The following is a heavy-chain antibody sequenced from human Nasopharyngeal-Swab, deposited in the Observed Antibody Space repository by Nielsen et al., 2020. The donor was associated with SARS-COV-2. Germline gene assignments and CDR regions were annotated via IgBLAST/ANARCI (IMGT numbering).Heavy chain of an antibody. CDR3: GPWYVGCCWAVF. D-gene: IGHD2-15*01. V-gene: IGHV3-23*01. J-gene: IGHJ1*01. CDR2: ISCSGGDI. CDR1: GFTFGTSV. Sequence: GESLNISCAASGFTFGTSVMSLVRQAPGKGLELVSSISCSGGDIHYADFVKGRFTISRDNSNNTLYLQMNSLRAEDTAIYYCGPWYVGCCWAVFGGQGTLVTVSS.